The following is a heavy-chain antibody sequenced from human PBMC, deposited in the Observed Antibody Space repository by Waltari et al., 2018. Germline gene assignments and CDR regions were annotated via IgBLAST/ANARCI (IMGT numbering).Heavy chain of an antibody. D-gene: IGHD5-12*01. Sequence: QVQLVESGGGVVQPGRSLRLSCAASGFTFRRYAMHWSRQAPGKGLEWVAVISYDGSNKYYADSVKGRFTISRDNSKNTLYLQMNSLRAEDTAVYYCAREVDGYNFDYWGQGTLVTVSS. CDR2: ISYDGSNK. J-gene: IGHJ4*02. CDR3: AREVDGYNFDY. CDR1: GFTFRRYA. V-gene: IGHV3-30-3*01.